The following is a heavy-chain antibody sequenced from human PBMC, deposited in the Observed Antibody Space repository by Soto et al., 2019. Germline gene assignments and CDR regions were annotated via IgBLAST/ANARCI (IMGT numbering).Heavy chain of an antibody. J-gene: IGHJ5*02. Sequence: PGGSLRLSCAASGFNFSNHWMHWVRQRPAEGLVWVSRITSDGKSKAYAESVKGRFAISRDNAKNTLYLQMNGLTAEDTAVYYCARESGDWPLNWCDPWGQGTLVTVS. V-gene: IGHV3-74*01. CDR1: GFNFSNHW. CDR3: ARESGDWPLNWCDP. CDR2: ITSDGKSK. D-gene: IGHD2-21*02.